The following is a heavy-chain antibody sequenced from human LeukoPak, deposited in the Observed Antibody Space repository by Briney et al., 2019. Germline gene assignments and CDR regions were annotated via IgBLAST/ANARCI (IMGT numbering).Heavy chain of an antibody. CDR2: MNPKSGNT. Sequence: ASVKVSCKTSGYTFTNYDINWVRQATGQGLEWMGWMNPKSGNTGYAQKFQDRVTMTRNTSISTAYMELSSLRSDDTAVYYCARGPPNWGYDYWGPGTLVTVSS. V-gene: IGHV1-8*01. CDR1: GYTFTNYD. CDR3: ARGPPNWGYDY. D-gene: IGHD7-27*01. J-gene: IGHJ4*02.